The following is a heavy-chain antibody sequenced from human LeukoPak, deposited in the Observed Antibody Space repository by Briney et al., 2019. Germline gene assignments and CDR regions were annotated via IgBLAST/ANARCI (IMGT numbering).Heavy chain of an antibody. CDR2: IWHDGDTK. D-gene: IGHD1/OR15-1a*01. V-gene: IGHV3-33*03. CDR1: GFTFNNYG. J-gene: IGHJ4*02. Sequence: PGGSLRLSCEASGFTFNNYGMHWVRQALGKGLEWVAVIWHDGDTKFYADSVKGRFTISRDKSKNTLYLEMNSLRAEDTAVYYCVKDSTTRASNLPDYWGQGTLVTVSS. CDR3: VKDSTTRASNLPDY.